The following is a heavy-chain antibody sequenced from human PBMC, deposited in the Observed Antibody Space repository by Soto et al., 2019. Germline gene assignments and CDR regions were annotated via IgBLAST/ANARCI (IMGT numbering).Heavy chain of an antibody. J-gene: IGHJ6*02. D-gene: IGHD3-22*01. CDR2: IYYSGST. Sequence: PSETLSLTCTVSGGSVSSGSYYWSWIRQPPGKGLEWIGYIYYSGSTNYNPSLKSRVTISVDTSKNQFSLKLSSVTAADTAVYYCARDHYYDSNGYRPYYYYGMDVWGQGTTVTVSS. CDR1: GGSVSSGSYY. CDR3: ARDHYYDSNGYRPYYYYGMDV. V-gene: IGHV4-61*01.